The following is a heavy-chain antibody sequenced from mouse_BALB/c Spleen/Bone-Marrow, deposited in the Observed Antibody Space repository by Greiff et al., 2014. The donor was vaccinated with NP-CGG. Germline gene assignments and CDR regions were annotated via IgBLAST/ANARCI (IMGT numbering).Heavy chain of an antibody. D-gene: IGHD2-1*01. V-gene: IGHV1-80*01. Sequence: QVQLKDSGAELVRPGSSVKISCKASGYEFSSCWMNWVKQRPGQGLEWIGQIYPGDGDTNYNGKFKGKATLTADKSSSTAYMQVSSLTSEDSAVYFCARVYYGNLDYWGQGTSVTVSS. CDR1: GYEFSSCW. CDR3: ARVYYGNLDY. J-gene: IGHJ4*01. CDR2: IYPGDGDT.